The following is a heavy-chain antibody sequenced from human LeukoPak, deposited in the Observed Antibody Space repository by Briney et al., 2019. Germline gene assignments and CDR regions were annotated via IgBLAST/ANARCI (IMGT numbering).Heavy chain of an antibody. Sequence: SETLSLTCAVYGGSFSGYYWSWIRQPPGKGLEWIGEINHSGSTNYNPSLKSRVTISVDTSKNQFSLKLSSVTAADTAVYYCARDLAAAGTIDPWGQGTLVTVSS. V-gene: IGHV4-34*01. J-gene: IGHJ5*02. CDR3: ARDLAAAGTIDP. CDR1: GGSFSGYY. CDR2: INHSGST. D-gene: IGHD6-13*01.